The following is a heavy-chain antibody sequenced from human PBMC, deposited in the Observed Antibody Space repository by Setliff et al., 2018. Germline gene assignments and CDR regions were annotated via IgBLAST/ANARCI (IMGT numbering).Heavy chain of an antibody. J-gene: IGHJ6*03. Sequence: GGSLRLSCAASGFTVSDNYINWVRQAPGKGLEWVSFIYSGGGAAYADSVKGRFTISRDNAKNSVYLQMNSLRAEDTAVYYCARAADSYGPPRSYMDVWGKGTTVTVS. D-gene: IGHD5-18*01. CDR1: GFTVSDNY. CDR2: IYSGGGA. CDR3: ARAADSYGPPRSYMDV. V-gene: IGHV3-53*01.